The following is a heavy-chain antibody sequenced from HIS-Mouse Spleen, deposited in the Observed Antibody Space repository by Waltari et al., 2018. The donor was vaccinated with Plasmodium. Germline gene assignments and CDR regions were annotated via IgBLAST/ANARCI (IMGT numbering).Heavy chain of an antibody. CDR2: IYYSGST. Sequence: QVQLQESRPGLVKPSETLSLTCTVPGGSISRYYWRTFRQPPGKALEWIGYIYYSGSTNYNPSLKSRVTISVDTSKNQFSLKLSSVTAADTAVYYCARLRYSYGYFDYWGQGTLVTVSS. J-gene: IGHJ4*02. V-gene: IGHV4-59*08. CDR3: ARLRYSYGYFDY. D-gene: IGHD5-18*01. CDR1: GGSISRYY.